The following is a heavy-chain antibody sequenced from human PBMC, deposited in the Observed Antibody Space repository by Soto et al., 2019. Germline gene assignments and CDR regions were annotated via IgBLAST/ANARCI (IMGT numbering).Heavy chain of an antibody. CDR3: AREITVSWNEVFDAFDI. CDR2: INPNDGST. D-gene: IGHD1-1*01. J-gene: IGHJ3*02. Sequence: ASVNVSCKASGYTFCSYYMHWVRQAPGQGLEWMGIINPNDGSTSYAQKFQGRVTMTRDTSTSTVYMELSSLRSEDTAVYYCAREITVSWNEVFDAFDIWGQGTMVTVSS. V-gene: IGHV1-46*03. CDR1: GYTFCSYY.